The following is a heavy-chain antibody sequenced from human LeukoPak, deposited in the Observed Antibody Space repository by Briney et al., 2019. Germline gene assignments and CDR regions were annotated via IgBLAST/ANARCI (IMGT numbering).Heavy chain of an antibody. D-gene: IGHD5-18*01. Sequence: GASVKVSCKASGYTFSTYGVSWVRQAPGQGLEWMGWISAYNGNTNYAQKLQGRVTMTTDTSTSTAHMELRSLRSDDTAVYYCARGYSFGSNPIDYWGQGTLVTVSS. V-gene: IGHV1-18*01. CDR3: ARGYSFGSNPIDY. CDR1: GYTFSTYG. J-gene: IGHJ4*02. CDR2: ISAYNGNT.